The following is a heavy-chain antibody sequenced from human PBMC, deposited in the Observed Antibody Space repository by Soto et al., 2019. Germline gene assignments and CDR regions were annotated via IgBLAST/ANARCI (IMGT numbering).Heavy chain of an antibody. D-gene: IGHD5-12*01. J-gene: IGHJ4*02. CDR3: AREGSGYNF. Sequence: SVKVSCKASGGSFSNSGISWVRQAPGQGLEWMGGIVPVFGRPNYAQRFRGRLTITADESTSTGYMELISLRSDDTAVYYCAREGSGYNFWGQGTQVTVSS. CDR1: GGSFSNSG. V-gene: IGHV1-69*13. CDR2: IVPVFGRP.